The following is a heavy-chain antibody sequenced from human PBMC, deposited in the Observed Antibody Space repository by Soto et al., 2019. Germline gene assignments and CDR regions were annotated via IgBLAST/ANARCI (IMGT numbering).Heavy chain of an antibody. V-gene: IGHV1-24*01. CDR3: ETVGPSHFRDY. Sequence: GTSVKVSCKVSGYTLTELSMHWVRQAPGKGLEWMGGFDPEDGETIYAQKFQDRVTMTEDTSTDTAYMELSSLRSEDTAVYYCETVGPSHFRDYWGQGTLVTVSS. J-gene: IGHJ4*02. CDR1: GYTLTELS. CDR2: FDPEDGET. D-gene: IGHD3-3*01.